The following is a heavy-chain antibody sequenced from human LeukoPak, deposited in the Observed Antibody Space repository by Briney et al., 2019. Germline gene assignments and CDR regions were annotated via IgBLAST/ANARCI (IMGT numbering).Heavy chain of an antibody. CDR1: GFTFDDYA. V-gene: IGHV3-9*01. Sequence: GGSLRLSCAASGFTFDDYAMHWVRQAPGKGLEWVSGISWNSGSIGYADSVKGRFTISRDNAKNSLYLQMNSLRAEDTALYYCAKDSGDSGSNFDYWGQGTLVTVSS. J-gene: IGHJ4*02. CDR2: ISWNSGSI. D-gene: IGHD5-12*01. CDR3: AKDSGDSGSNFDY.